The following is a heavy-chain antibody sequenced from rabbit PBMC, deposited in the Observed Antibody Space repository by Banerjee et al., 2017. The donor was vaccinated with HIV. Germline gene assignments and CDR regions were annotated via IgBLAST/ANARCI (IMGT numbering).Heavy chain of an antibody. J-gene: IGHJ4*01. D-gene: IGHD4-1*01. CDR2: ISTGDAYT. CDR3: VRDPGVEYYFNL. V-gene: IGHV1S45*01. Sequence: QEQLEESGGDLVKPGASLTLTCTASGFSFSSSYQICWVRQAPGKGLEWIGCISTGDAYTLYASWVNGRFTISSHNAQNTLYLQLNSLTAADTATYFCVRDPGVEYYFNLWGQGTL. CDR1: GFSFSSSYQ.